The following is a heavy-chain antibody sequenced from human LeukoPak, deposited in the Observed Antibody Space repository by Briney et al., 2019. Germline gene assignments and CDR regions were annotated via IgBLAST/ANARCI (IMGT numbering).Heavy chain of an antibody. D-gene: IGHD2-2*01. CDR3: ARDLPAATA. CDR2: IDRGSSVI. CDR1: GFSFSSYS. V-gene: IGHV3-21*01. J-gene: IGHJ5*02. Sequence: PGGSLRLSCIASGFSFSSYSMSWVRQAPGRGLDWVALIDRGSSVIYYADSVKGRFTISRDNAKNSLYLQMNNLRAEDTALYYCARDLPAATAWGQGTQVTVSS.